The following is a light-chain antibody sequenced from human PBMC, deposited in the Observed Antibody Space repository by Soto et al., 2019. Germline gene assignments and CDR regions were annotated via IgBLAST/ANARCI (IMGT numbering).Light chain of an antibody. CDR3: AAWDDSLAV. CDR2: RNN. V-gene: IGLV1-47*01. CDR1: SSNIGSNY. Sequence: QSVLTQPPSASGTPGQRVTISCSGSSSNIGSNYVYWYQQLPVTAPKLLIYRNNQRPSGVPDRFSGSKSGTSASLAISGLRSEDEADYYSAAWDDSLAVFGGGTKLTVL. J-gene: IGLJ3*02.